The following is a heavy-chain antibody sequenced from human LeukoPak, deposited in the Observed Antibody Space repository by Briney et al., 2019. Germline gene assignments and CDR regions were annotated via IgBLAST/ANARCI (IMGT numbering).Heavy chain of an antibody. Sequence: SETLSLTCTVSGGSISSYYWSWIRQPPGKGLEWIEYIYYSGSTNYNPSLKSRVTISVDTSKNHFSLKLSSVTAANTAVYYCARGDGAFDIWGQGTMVTVSS. V-gene: IGHV4-59*01. CDR3: ARGDGAFDI. J-gene: IGHJ3*02. CDR2: IYYSGST. CDR1: GGSISSYY.